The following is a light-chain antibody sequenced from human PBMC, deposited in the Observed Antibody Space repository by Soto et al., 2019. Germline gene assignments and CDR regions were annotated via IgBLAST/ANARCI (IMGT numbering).Light chain of an antibody. CDR1: SGYSSYA. CDR2: LNSDGSH. J-gene: IGLJ2*01. CDR3: QTWGTGGVV. Sequence: QPVLTQSPSASASLGASVKLTCTLSSGYSSYAIAWHQQQPEKGPRYLMKLNSDGSHSKGDGIPDRFSGSSSGAERYLTISSLQSEDEADYYCQTWGTGGVVFGGGTKLTVL. V-gene: IGLV4-69*01.